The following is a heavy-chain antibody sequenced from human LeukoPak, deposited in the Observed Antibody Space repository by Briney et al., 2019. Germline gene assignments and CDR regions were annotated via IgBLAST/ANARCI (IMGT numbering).Heavy chain of an antibody. CDR2: IYYSGST. CDR3: ARDRIYYGGRYFDY. CDR1: GGSISSHY. Sequence: SETLSLTCTVSGGSISSHYWSWIRQPPGKGLQWIGYIYYSGSTNYNPSLKSRVTISVDTSKNQFSLKLSSVTAADTAVCYCARDRIYYGGRYFDYWGQGTLVTVSS. V-gene: IGHV4-59*11. D-gene: IGHD4-23*01. J-gene: IGHJ4*02.